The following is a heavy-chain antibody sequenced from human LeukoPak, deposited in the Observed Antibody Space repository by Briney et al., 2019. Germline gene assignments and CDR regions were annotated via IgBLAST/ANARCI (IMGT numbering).Heavy chain of an antibody. Sequence: GGSLRLSCAASGFTFDDYGMSWVRQAPGKGLEWVSGINWNGGSTGYADSVKGRFTISRDNAKNSLYLQMNSLRSEDTAVYYCASPTYYYDSSGYYGDAFDIWGQGTMVTVSS. CDR1: GFTFDDYG. J-gene: IGHJ3*02. CDR2: INWNGGST. CDR3: ASPTYYYDSSGYYGDAFDI. D-gene: IGHD3-22*01. V-gene: IGHV3-20*04.